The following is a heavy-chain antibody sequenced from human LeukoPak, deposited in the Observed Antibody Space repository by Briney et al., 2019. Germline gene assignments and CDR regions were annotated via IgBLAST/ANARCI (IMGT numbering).Heavy chain of an antibody. Sequence: ASVKASCKASGYTFTGYYMHWVRQAPGQGLEWMGRINPNSGGTNYAQKFQGRVTMTRDTSISTAYMELSRLRSDDTAVYYCARGSYYDSSGYNYWGQGTLVTVSS. J-gene: IGHJ4*02. V-gene: IGHV1-2*06. D-gene: IGHD3-22*01. CDR1: GYTFTGYY. CDR3: ARGSYYDSSGYNY. CDR2: INPNSGGT.